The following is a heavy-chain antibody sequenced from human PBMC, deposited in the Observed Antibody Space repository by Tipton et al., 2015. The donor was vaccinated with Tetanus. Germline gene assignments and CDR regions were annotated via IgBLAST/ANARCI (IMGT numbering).Heavy chain of an antibody. CDR1: GFIFTDYW. CDR3: GKRRFHSLSTPGWFVP. J-gene: IGHJ5*02. CDR2: ISPVDSNI. Sequence: QLVQSGAEVKKPGESLKVSCKGSGFIFTDYWIGWVRQMPAEGLEWMGIISPVDSNIHYSSALEGRVTISADKSVSTVYLQWTSLFAADTALYYCGKRRFHSLSTPGWFVPLCQGTLVSVSS. D-gene: IGHD2/OR15-2a*01. V-gene: IGHV5-51*01.